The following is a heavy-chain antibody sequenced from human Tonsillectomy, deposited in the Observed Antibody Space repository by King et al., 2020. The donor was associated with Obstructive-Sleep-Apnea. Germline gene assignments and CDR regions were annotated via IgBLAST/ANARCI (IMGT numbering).Heavy chain of an antibody. CDR3: AGEGRYTGYEVA. CDR1: GGSISSSNYY. V-gene: IGHV4-39*07. J-gene: IGHJ5*02. D-gene: IGHD5-12*01. CDR2: IYYNGNT. Sequence: QLQESGPGLVKPSETLSLTCTVSGGSISSSNYYWGWNRQPPGKGLEWIGSIYYNGNTHYNPSLKSRVTISLDTSKNQFSLTLTSVTAADTAVYYCAGEGRYTGYEVAWGQGTLVTVSS.